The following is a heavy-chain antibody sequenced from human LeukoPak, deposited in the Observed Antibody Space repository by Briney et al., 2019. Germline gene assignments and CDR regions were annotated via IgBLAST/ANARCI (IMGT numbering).Heavy chain of an antibody. CDR3: ARDRMLGYCSSTTEACAFDI. CDR2: IYYSGST. V-gene: IGHV4-31*03. CDR1: GGSISSGGYY. J-gene: IGHJ3*02. D-gene: IGHD2-2*01. Sequence: SQTLSPPFPVSGGSISSGGYYWRWIRPHPGKGPEWIGYIYYSGSTYYNPSLKSRVTISVDTSKNQFSLKLSSVTAADTAVYYCARDRMLGYCSSTTEACAFDIWGQGTMVTVSS.